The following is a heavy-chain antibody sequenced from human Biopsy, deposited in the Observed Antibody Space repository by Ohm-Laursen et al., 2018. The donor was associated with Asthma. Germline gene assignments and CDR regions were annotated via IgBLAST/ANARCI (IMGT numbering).Heavy chain of an antibody. J-gene: IGHJ4*02. D-gene: IGHD3-22*01. CDR2: ILTKFDIT. CDR3: ARSYDTDSYPVLVLDY. V-gene: IGHV1-69*04. Sequence: GASVKVSCKASGGSFSNFAFSWVRQAPGHGLEWMGTILTKFDITSYAEKFQGRVTFTADKSTSTTYMELSRLRSEDTAVYYCARSYDTDSYPVLVLDYWGQGTLVTVSS. CDR1: GGSFSNFA.